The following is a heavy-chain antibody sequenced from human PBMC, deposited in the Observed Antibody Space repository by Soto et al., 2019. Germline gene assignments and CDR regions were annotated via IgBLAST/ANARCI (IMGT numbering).Heavy chain of an antibody. CDR3: AHRVLRTVFGLVTTTAIYFDF. D-gene: IGHD3-3*01. V-gene: IGHV2-5*02. Sequence: QITLNESGPTQVKPRQTLTLTCTFSGFSLTTSALGVSWIRHSPGQAPEWLALLYWDYTKPYSPSLKSSLTITKDTSKNQVVLTMADLGPADTATYYCAHRVLRTVFGLVTTTAIYFDFWGQGTPVAVSS. CDR1: GFSLTTSALG. J-gene: IGHJ4*02. CDR2: LYWDYTK.